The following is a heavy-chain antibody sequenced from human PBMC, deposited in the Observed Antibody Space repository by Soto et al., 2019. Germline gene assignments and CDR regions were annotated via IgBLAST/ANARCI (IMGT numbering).Heavy chain of an antibody. D-gene: IGHD2-2*01. CDR2: ISYDGSNK. CDR3: AKDLDGYCSSTSCFPDYYYYGMDV. V-gene: IGHV3-30*18. Sequence: QVQLVESGGGVVQPGRSLRLSCAASGFTFSSYGMHWVRQAPGKGLEWVAVISYDGSNKYYADSVKGRFTVSRDNSKNTLYLQMNSLRAEDTAVYYCAKDLDGYCSSTSCFPDYYYYGMDVWGQGTTVTVS. CDR1: GFTFSSYG. J-gene: IGHJ6*02.